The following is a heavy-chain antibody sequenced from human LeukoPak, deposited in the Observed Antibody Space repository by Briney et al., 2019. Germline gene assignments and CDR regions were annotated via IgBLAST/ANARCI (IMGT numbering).Heavy chain of an antibody. V-gene: IGHV3-30*02. J-gene: IGHJ5*02. Sequence: GGSLRLSCAASGFTFSSYGMHWVRQAPGKGLEWVAFIRYDGSNKYYADSVKGRFTISRDNSKNTLYLQMNSLRAEDTAVYYCARSRSDYSNINWFDPWGQGTLVTVSS. CDR3: ARSRSDYSNINWFDP. D-gene: IGHD4-11*01. CDR1: GFTFSSYG. CDR2: IRYDGSNK.